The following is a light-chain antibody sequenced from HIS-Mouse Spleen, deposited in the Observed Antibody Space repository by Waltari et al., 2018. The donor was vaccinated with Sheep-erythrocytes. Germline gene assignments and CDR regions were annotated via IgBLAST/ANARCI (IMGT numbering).Light chain of an antibody. CDR2: QDS. CDR1: KLGDKY. CDR3: QAWDSSTAWNVV. J-gene: IGLJ2*01. Sequence: SSELTQPPSVSVSPGQTASLTCSGDKLGDKYACWYHQKPGQSPVLVIYQDSKRPSGIPERFSGSNSGNTATLTISGTQAMDEADYYCQAWDSSTAWNVVFGGGTKLTVL. V-gene: IGLV3-1*01.